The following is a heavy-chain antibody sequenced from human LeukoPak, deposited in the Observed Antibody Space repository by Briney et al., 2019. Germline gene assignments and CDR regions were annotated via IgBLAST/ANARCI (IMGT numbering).Heavy chain of an antibody. CDR2: IYSGGST. CDR1: GFTVRSNY. CDR3: ASYSMTKYYFDY. V-gene: IGHV3-53*01. Sequence: GGSLRLSCAASGFTVRSNYMSWVRQAPGKGLEWVSVIYSGGSTYYADSVKGRFTISRDNSKNTLYLQMNSLRAEDTAVYYCASYSMTKYYFDYWGQGTLVTVSS. D-gene: IGHD2-15*01. J-gene: IGHJ4*02.